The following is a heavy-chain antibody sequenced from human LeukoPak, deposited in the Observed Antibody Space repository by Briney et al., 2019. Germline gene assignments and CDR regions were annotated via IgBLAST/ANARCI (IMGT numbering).Heavy chain of an antibody. V-gene: IGHV3-53*01. D-gene: IGHD3-22*01. CDR3: ARGPTYYYDSSGYTGFDY. Sequence: GGSLRLSCAASGFTVSSDYMSWVRQAPGKGLEWVSVIYSGGSTYYADSAKSRFTISRDNSKNTMSLQMNSLRAEDTAVYYCARGPTYYYDSSGYTGFDYWGQGTLVTVSS. CDR1: GFTVSSDY. CDR2: IYSGGST. J-gene: IGHJ4*02.